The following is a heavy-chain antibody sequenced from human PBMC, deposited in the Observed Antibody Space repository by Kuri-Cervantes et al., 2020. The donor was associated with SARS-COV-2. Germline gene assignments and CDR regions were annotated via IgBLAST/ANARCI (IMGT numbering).Heavy chain of an antibody. V-gene: IGHV3-21*01. CDR2: ISSSSSYI. J-gene: IGHJ4*02. D-gene: IGHD6-13*01. CDR3: ARLSSSWYLDY. Sequence: GGSLRLSCAASGFTFSSYWMHWVRQAPGKGLEWVSSISSSSSYIYYADSVKGRFTISRDNAKNSLYLQMNSLRAEDTAVYYCARLSSSWYLDYWGQGTLVTVSS. CDR1: GFTFSSYW.